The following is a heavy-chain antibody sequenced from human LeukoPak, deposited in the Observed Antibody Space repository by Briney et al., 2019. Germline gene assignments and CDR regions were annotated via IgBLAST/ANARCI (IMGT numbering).Heavy chain of an antibody. D-gene: IGHD1-26*01. CDR1: GGSFSGYY. CDR3: ARAVGATEYFDY. J-gene: IGHJ4*02. Sequence: SETLSLTCAVYGGSFSGYYWSWVRQPPGKGLEWIGEINHSGSTNYNPSLKSRVTISVDTSKNQFSLKLSSVTAADTAVYYCARAVGATEYFDYWGQGTLVTVSS. CDR2: INHSGST. V-gene: IGHV4-34*01.